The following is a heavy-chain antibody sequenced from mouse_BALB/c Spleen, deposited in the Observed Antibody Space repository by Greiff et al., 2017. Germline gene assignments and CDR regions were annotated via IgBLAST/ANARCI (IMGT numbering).Heavy chain of an antibody. Sequence: EVMLVESGGGLVQPGGSRKLSCAASGFTFSSFGMHWVRQAPEKGLEWVAYISSGSSTIYYADTVKGRFTISRDNPKNTLFLQMTSLRSEDTAMYYCARGDLAYWGQGTLVTVSA. CDR3: ARGDLAY. CDR1: GFTFSSFG. CDR2: ISSGSSTI. J-gene: IGHJ3*01. V-gene: IGHV5-17*02.